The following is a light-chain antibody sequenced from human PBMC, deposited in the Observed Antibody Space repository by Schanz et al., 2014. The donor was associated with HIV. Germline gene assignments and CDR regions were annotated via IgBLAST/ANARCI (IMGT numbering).Light chain of an antibody. CDR3: QQYNNWPQT. CDR2: GAS. CDR1: QTVSNN. J-gene: IGKJ2*01. V-gene: IGKV3-15*01. Sequence: EIVMTQSPGTLSVSPGERATLSCRASQTVSNNLAWYQQKPGQAPRLLIYGASTRATGIPARFSGSGSGTEFTLTISSLQSEDFAVYYCQQYNNWPQTFGQGTKLEIK.